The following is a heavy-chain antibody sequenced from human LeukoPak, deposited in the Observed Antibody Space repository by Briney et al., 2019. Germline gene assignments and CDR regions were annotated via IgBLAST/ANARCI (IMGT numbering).Heavy chain of an antibody. CDR1: GFTFITYA. V-gene: IGHV3-23*01. D-gene: IGHD6-13*01. Sequence: GGSLRLSCAASGFTFITYAMSWVRQAPGKGLEWVSSISASGGSTYYADSVKGRFTISRDNSKNTLYLQMNSLRAEDTAVYYCARGLYSSSYLVPGYWGQGTLVTVSS. J-gene: IGHJ4*02. CDR3: ARGLYSSSYLVPGY. CDR2: ISASGGST.